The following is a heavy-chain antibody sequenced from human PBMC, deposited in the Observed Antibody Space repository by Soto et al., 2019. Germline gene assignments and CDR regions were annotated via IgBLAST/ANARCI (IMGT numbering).Heavy chain of an antibody. V-gene: IGHV4-59*01. D-gene: IGHD6-6*01. Sequence: SETLSLTCTVSGGSISSYYWSWIRQPPGKGLEWIGYIYYSGSTNYNPSLKSRVTISVDTSKNQFSLKLSSVTAADTAVYYCARVRCVPARPFWSPPWGQGTLVTVAA. CDR1: GGSISSYY. J-gene: IGHJ5*02. CDR3: ARVRCVPARPFWSPP. CDR2: IYYSGST.